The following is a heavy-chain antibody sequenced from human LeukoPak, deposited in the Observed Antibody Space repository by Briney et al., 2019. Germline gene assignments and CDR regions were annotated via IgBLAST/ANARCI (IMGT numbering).Heavy chain of an antibody. CDR1: GGSISSYY. D-gene: IGHD6-13*01. V-gene: IGHV4-59*01. J-gene: IGHJ4*02. Sequence: PSETLSLTCTVSGGSISSYYWSWIRQPPGKGLEWIGYIYYSGSTNYNPSLKSRVTISVDTSKNQFSLKLSSVTAADTAVYYCARPNYEAAAGLDYWGQGTLVTVSS. CDR2: IYYSGST. CDR3: ARPNYEAAAGLDY.